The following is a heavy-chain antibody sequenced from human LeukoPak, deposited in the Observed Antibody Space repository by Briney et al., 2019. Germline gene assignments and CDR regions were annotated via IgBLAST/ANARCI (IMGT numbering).Heavy chain of an antibody. J-gene: IGHJ1*01. Sequence: PSETLSLTCAVSGGSISSGGYSWSWIRQPPGKGLEWIGYIYHSGSTYYNPSLKSRVTISVDRSKNQFSLKLSSVTAADTAVYYCARGPHIGTNEHLQHWGQGTLVTVSS. CDR3: ARGPHIGTNEHLQH. CDR1: GGSISSGGYS. V-gene: IGHV4-30-2*01. CDR2: IYHSGST. D-gene: IGHD1/OR15-1a*01.